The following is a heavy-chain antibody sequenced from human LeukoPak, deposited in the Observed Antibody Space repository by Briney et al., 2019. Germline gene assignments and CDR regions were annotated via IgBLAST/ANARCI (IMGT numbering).Heavy chain of an antibody. J-gene: IGHJ4*02. D-gene: IGHD4-17*01. V-gene: IGHV3-15*01. CDR1: GFTFSNAL. CDR2: IKSITAGGTT. Sequence: GGSLRLSCAASGFTFSNALMTWVRQAPGKGLEWVGRIKSITAGGTTDYAAPVKGRFTISRDDSKNTLYLQMNSLKSEDTAVYYCTKDYGLDYWGQGTLVTVSS. CDR3: TKDYGLDY.